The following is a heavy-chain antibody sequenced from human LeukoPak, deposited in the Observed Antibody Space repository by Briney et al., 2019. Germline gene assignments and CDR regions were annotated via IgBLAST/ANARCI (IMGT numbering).Heavy chain of an antibody. V-gene: IGHV4-38-2*02. CDR3: GEEGPTCGDY. CDR1: GYSISSGYY. Sequence: SETLSLTCTVSGYSISSGYYWGWIRQPPGKGLEWIGSIYHSGSTYYNPSLKSRVTISVDTSKNQFSLKLSSVTAADTAVYYCGEEGPTCGDYWGQGTLVTVSS. J-gene: IGHJ4*02. CDR2: IYHSGST. D-gene: IGHD1-26*01.